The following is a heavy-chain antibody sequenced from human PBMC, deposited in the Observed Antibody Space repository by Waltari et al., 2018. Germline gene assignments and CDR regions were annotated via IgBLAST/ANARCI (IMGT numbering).Heavy chain of an antibody. CDR2: ISYNERNI. CDR3: ARDYCDRTNCHGMDV. V-gene: IGHV3-30*04. Sequence: QVQLVESGGGVVQPGRSLRLSCTASEFTFSSYAMHWVRQAPGKGLEWVAVISYNERNIYYVDSVKGRFSISRDNSKKMLYLQMNSLITEDTAVYYCARDYCDRTNCHGMDVCGQGTTVIVSS. CDR1: EFTFSSYA. J-gene: IGHJ6*02. D-gene: IGHD3-22*01.